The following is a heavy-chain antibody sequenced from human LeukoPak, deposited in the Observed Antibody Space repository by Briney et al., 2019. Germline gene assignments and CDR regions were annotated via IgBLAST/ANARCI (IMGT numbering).Heavy chain of an antibody. CDR2: ISSRSFSI. J-gene: IGHJ3*02. Sequence: GGSLRLSCAASGFTLSSYSMNWVRQAPGKGLEWVSYISSRSFSIYYADSVKGRFTISRDNAKNSLYLQMNSLRAEDTAVYYCAREHGETTFDASGIWGQGTMVTVSS. D-gene: IGHD1-7*01. CDR3: AREHGETTFDASGI. CDR1: GFTLSSYS. V-gene: IGHV3-48*01.